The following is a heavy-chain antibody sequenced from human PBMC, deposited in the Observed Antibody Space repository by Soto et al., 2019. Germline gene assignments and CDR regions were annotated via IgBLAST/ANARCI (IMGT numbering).Heavy chain of an antibody. CDR3: VRVTVEFDY. V-gene: IGHV3-49*03. CDR1: GFSFGDYD. Sequence: GGSLRLSCSASGFSFGDYDMGWFRQAPGKGLEWVGFIRRKSDGETTQYAASVKGRFTISRDDSKSIAYLQMSSLKIEDTAVYYCVRVTVEFDYWGQGTLVTSPQ. D-gene: IGHD3-10*01. J-gene: IGHJ4*02. CDR2: IRRKSDGETT.